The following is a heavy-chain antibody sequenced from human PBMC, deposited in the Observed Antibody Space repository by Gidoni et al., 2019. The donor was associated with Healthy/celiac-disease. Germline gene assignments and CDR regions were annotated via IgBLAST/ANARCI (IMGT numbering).Heavy chain of an antibody. J-gene: IGHJ3*02. V-gene: IGHV1-8*01. D-gene: IGHD5-18*01. CDR1: GYTFTSYD. CDR3: ARGRGTAMVTSLDDAFDI. CDR2: MNPNSGNT. Sequence: QVQLVQSGASVKKPGPSVKVSCEASGYTFTSYDNNWVRQATGQGLEWMGWMNPNSGNTGYAQKFQGRVTMTRNTSISTAYMELSSLRSEDTAVYYCARGRGTAMVTSLDDAFDIWGQGTMVTVSS.